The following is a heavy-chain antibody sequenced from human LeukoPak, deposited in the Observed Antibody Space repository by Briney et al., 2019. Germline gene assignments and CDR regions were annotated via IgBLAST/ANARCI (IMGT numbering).Heavy chain of an antibody. Sequence: GGSLRLSCAASGFTFSSYGMHWVRQAPGKGLEWVAVTWYDGSNKYYADSVKGRFTISRDNSKNTLYLQMNSLRAEDTAVYYCAPLWELPILWGQGTLVTVSS. CDR1: GFTFSSYG. J-gene: IGHJ4*02. D-gene: IGHD1-26*01. V-gene: IGHV3-33*01. CDR2: TWYDGSNK. CDR3: APLWELPIL.